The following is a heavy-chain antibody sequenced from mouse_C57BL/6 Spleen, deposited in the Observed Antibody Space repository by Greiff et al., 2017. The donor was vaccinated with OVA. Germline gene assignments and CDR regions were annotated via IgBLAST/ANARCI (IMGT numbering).Heavy chain of an antibody. J-gene: IGHJ3*01. CDR3: ARWGYYYGAWFAY. CDR2: IDPNSGGT. CDR1: GYTFTSYW. Sequence: QVQLKQPGAELVKPGASVKLSCKASGYTFTSYWMHWVKQRPGRGLEWIGRIDPNSGGTKYNEKFKSKATLTVDKPSSTAYMQLSSLTSEDSAVYDCARWGYYYGAWFAYWGQGTLVTVSA. V-gene: IGHV1-72*01. D-gene: IGHD1-1*01.